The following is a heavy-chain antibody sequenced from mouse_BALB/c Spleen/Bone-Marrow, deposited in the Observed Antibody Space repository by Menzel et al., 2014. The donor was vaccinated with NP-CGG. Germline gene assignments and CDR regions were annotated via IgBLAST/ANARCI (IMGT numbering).Heavy chain of an antibody. CDR2: IHPSDSET. CDR3: ARRDYGYDRDWYFDV. D-gene: IGHD2-2*01. J-gene: IGHJ1*01. Sequence: VQLVESGAELVRPGASVKLSCKASGYSFTSYWMNWVKQRPGQGLEWIGMIHPSDSETRLNQKFKDKATLTVDKSSSTAYMQLSSPTSEDSAVYYCARRDYGYDRDWYFDVWGAGTTVTVSS. V-gene: IGHV1-61*01. CDR1: GYSFTSYW.